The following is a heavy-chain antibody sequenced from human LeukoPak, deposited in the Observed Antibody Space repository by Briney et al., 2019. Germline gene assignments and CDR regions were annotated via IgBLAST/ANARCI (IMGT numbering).Heavy chain of an antibody. CDR1: GGSISSYY. J-gene: IGHJ5*02. CDR3: AREIDSSGYYYDGCWFDP. V-gene: IGHV4-59*01. D-gene: IGHD3-22*01. Sequence: KPSETLSLTCTVSGGSISSYYWSWIRQPPGKGLEWIGYIYYSGSTNYNPSLKSRVTISVDTSKNQFSLKLSSVTAADTAVYYCAREIDSSGYYYDGCWFDPWGQGTLVTVSS. CDR2: IYYSGST.